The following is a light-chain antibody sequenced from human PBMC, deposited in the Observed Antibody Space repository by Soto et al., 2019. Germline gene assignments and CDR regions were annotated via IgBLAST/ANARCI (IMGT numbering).Light chain of an antibody. V-gene: IGKV3-20*01. CDR3: QQYAYSPRT. Sequence: EIVLTQSPGTLSLSPGERATLSCRASQTVGSNYLAWFQQKPGQAPRLLIYEASSRATGSPDRFSGSGSGTDFTLTINRLEPEDFGVFYCQQYAYSPRTFGQGTRVEIK. J-gene: IGKJ1*01. CDR2: EAS. CDR1: QTVGSNY.